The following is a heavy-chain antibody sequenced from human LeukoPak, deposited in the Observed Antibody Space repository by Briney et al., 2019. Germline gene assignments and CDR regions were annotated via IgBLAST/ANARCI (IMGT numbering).Heavy chain of an antibody. V-gene: IGHV3-23*01. CDR2: MSGRGGMT. CDR1: GFTFSAYA. D-gene: IGHD3-22*01. Sequence: PGGSLRLSCAVSGFTFSAYAMSCVRQAPGKGLEWVSAMSGRGGMTYYADSVRGRFSLSRENSKNTLHLQMNSLRAEDTAVYYCAKGAMPYYDGSGYNYFDYWGQGTLVTVSS. J-gene: IGHJ4*02. CDR3: AKGAMPYYDGSGYNYFDY.